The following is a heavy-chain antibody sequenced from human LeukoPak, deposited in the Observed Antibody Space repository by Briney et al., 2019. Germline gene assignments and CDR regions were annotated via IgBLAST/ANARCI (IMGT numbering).Heavy chain of an antibody. V-gene: IGHV3-48*02. J-gene: IGHJ4*02. D-gene: IGHD2-15*01. CDR1: GFTFSRYS. CDR2: ISSGSSTI. Sequence: PGGSLRLSCAASGFTFSRYSMNWVRQAPGKGLEWVSYISSGSSTIYYADSVKSRFTISRDNAKNSLYLQMNSLKDEDTAVYYCAISWGYYFDYWGQGTLVTVSS. CDR3: AISWGYYFDY.